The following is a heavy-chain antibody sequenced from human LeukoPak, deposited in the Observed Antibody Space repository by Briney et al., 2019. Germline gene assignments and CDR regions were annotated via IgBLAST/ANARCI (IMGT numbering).Heavy chain of an antibody. CDR2: INTDGSST. J-gene: IGHJ3*02. Sequence: GGSLRLSCAASGFTFSSYWMHWVRQAPGKGLVWVSRINTDGSSTSYADSVKGRFTISRDNAKNTLYLQMNSLRAEDTAVYYCARTIVVVTGDAFDIWGQGTIVTVSS. D-gene: IGHD3-22*01. CDR3: ARTIVVVTGDAFDI. V-gene: IGHV3-74*01. CDR1: GFTFSSYW.